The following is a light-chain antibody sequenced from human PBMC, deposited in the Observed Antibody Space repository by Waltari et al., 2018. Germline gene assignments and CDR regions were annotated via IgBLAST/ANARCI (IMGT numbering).Light chain of an antibody. Sequence: DIVMTQSPDSLAVSLGERATINCKSSQSVLYSSNNKNYLAWYQQKPGQPPKLLIYWASTRESGVPDRLSGSGSGTDFTLTISSLQAEDVAVYYCHQYYNIPFTFGPGTKVGIK. V-gene: IGKV4-1*01. CDR1: QSVLYSSNNKNY. J-gene: IGKJ3*01. CDR2: WAS. CDR3: HQYYNIPFT.